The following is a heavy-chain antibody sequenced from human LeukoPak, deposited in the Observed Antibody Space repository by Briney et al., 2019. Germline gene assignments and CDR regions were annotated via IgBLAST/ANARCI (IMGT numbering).Heavy chain of an antibody. CDR3: ARDTKVTYYYDSSGYYSESFDY. V-gene: IGHV1-18*01. CDR2: ISAYNGNT. Sequence: ASVKVSCKASGYTFTSYGISWVRQAPGQGLEWMGWISAYNGNTNYAQKLQGRATMTTDTSTSTAYMELRSLRSDDTAVYYCARDTKVTYYYDSSGYYSESFDYWGQGTLVTVSS. J-gene: IGHJ4*02. D-gene: IGHD3-22*01. CDR1: GYTFTSYG.